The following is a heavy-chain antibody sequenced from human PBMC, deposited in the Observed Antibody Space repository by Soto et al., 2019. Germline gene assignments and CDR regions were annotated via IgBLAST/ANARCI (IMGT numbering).Heavy chain of an antibody. Sequence: QVQLVQSGAEVKKPGASVKVSCKASGYTFTSYGISWVRQAPGQGLEWMGWISAYNGNTNYAQKLQGRVTITTDPSTSTAYMKLRSLRSDDTAVYYCARDAPEGTYYYCSGSPGRFDYWGQGTLVTVSS. D-gene: IGHD3-10*01. J-gene: IGHJ4*02. CDR2: ISAYNGNT. CDR3: ARDAPEGTYYYCSGSPGRFDY. CDR1: GYTFTSYG. V-gene: IGHV1-18*04.